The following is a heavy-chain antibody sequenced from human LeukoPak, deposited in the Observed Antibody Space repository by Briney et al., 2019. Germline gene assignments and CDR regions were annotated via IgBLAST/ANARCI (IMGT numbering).Heavy chain of an antibody. J-gene: IGHJ4*02. D-gene: IGHD1-26*01. V-gene: IGHV4-59*01. CDR2: IHYSGST. Sequence: SETLSLTCTVSGGSIGSYYWSWIRQPPGKGLEYIGYIHYSGSTNYNPSLKSRATISVDTSKNQFSLKLSFVTAADTAVYYCGRTVGATTGIDYWGQGTLVTVSS. CDR3: GRTVGATTGIDY. CDR1: GGSIGSYY.